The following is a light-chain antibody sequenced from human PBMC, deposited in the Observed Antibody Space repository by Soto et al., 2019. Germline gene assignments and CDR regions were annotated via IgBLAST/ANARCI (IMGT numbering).Light chain of an antibody. Sequence: EVVFTQSPGTLSLSPGERATLSCRASHSIDSSYVAWYQQKPGQAPRLLTYGASNRATGIPARFSGSGSGTDFTLTISSLEPEDFAVYYCQQRSNWPETFGQGTKVDIK. V-gene: IGKV3-11*01. J-gene: IGKJ1*01. CDR1: HSIDSSY. CDR2: GAS. CDR3: QQRSNWPET.